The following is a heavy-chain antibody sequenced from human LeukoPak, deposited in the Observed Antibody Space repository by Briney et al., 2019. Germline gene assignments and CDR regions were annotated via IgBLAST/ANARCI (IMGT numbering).Heavy chain of an antibody. J-gene: IGHJ4*02. V-gene: IGHV3-7*04. CDR2: IKQDGSEK. D-gene: IGHD4-17*01. Sequence: GGSLRLSCAASGFTFSDYWMGWVRQAPGKGLEWVANIKQDGSEKHYVDSVKGRFTISRDNAKNSLYLQMNSLRAEDTAVYYCARDLYGDYSPFDYWGQGTLVTVSS. CDR1: GFTFSDYW. CDR3: ARDLYGDYSPFDY.